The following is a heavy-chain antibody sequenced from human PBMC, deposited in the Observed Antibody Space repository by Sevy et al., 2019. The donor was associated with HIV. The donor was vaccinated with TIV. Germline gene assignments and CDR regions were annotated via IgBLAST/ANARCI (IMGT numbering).Heavy chain of an antibody. J-gene: IGHJ4*02. D-gene: IGHD3-16*02. CDR3: AREPDYVWGSYRSIDY. V-gene: IGHV3-21*04. CDR2: ISSSSSYI. Sequence: GGSLRLSCAASGFTFSSYSMNWVRQAPGKGLEWVSSISSSSSYIYYADSVKGPFTISRDNAKNSLYLQMNSLRAEDTAVYYCAREPDYVWGSYRSIDYWGQGTLVTVSS. CDR1: GFTFSSYS.